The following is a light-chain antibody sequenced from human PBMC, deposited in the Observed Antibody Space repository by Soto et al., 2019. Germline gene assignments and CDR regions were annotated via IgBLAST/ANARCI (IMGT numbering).Light chain of an antibody. J-gene: IGKJ1*01. V-gene: IGKV1-39*01. Sequence: DIQMTQSPSSLSASVGDSVTITCRASQTSTVFLSWYQQRPGEAPKLLIYSASTLHSGVPSRFSGSGSGTYFSLTISNLQPEDFATYYCLQTFSTPRTFGQGTKV. CDR2: SAS. CDR1: QTSTVF. CDR3: LQTFSTPRT.